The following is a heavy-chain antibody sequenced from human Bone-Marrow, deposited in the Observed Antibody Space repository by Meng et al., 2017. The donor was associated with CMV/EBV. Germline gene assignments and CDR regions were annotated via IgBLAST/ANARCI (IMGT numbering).Heavy chain of an antibody. CDR2: IYYSGST. V-gene: IGHV4-39*07. Sequence: SETLSLTCTVSGGSISSSSYYWGWIRQPPGKGLEWIGSIYYSGSTYYNPSLKSRVTISVDTSKNQFSLKLSSVTAADTAVYYCARKNDLDRDAFDIWGQGTMATVSS. J-gene: IGHJ3*02. D-gene: IGHD1-1*01. CDR1: GGSISSSSYY. CDR3: ARKNDLDRDAFDI.